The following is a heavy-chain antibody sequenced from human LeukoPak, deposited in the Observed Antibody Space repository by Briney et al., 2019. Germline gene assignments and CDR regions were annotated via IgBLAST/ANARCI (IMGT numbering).Heavy chain of an antibody. J-gene: IGHJ4*02. CDR3: GGAYGSGSSDFDY. CDR2: ISSSSSYI. CDR1: GFTSSSYS. Sequence: GGSLRLSCAASGFTSSSYSMNWVRQAPGKGLEWVSSISSSSSYIYYADSAKGRFTISRDNAKNSLYLQMNSLRAEDTAVYYCGGAYGSGSSDFDYWGQGTLVTVSS. V-gene: IGHV3-21*01. D-gene: IGHD3-10*01.